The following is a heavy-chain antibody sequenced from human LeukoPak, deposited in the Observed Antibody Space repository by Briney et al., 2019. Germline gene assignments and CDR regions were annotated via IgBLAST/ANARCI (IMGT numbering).Heavy chain of an antibody. J-gene: IGHJ3*02. V-gene: IGHV4-59*08. CDR2: IYYSGST. Sequence: SETLSLTCTVSGGSISSYYWSWIRRPPGKGLEWIGYIYYSGSTNYNPSLRSRVTISVDTSKNQFSLKLSSVTAADTAVYYCARRRDDSSGYDEAFDIWGQGTMVTVSS. D-gene: IGHD3-22*01. CDR1: GGSISSYY. CDR3: ARRRDDSSGYDEAFDI.